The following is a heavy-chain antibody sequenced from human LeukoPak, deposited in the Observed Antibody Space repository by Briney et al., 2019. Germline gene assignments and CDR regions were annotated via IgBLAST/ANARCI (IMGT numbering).Heavy chain of an antibody. J-gene: IGHJ4*02. Sequence: SETLSLTCTVSGGSISSSPYYWGWIRQSPGKGLEWIGNIYYSGNTYYNPSLKSRVTISADTSKNQIFLKLSSVTAADTAVYYCARDRGGSYYGELDYWGQGTLVTVSS. CDR3: ARDRGGSYYGELDY. CDR2: IYYSGNT. V-gene: IGHV4-39*07. CDR1: GGSISSSPYY. D-gene: IGHD1-26*01.